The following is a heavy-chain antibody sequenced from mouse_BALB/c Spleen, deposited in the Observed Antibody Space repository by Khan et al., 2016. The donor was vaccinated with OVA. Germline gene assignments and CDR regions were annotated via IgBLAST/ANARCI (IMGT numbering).Heavy chain of an antibody. V-gene: IGHV1S132*01. CDR3: ARGETRNYAMDY. J-gene: IGHJ4*01. Sequence: QVQLQQSGAELVRPGASVKLSCKTSGYIFTSYWIHWVKQRSGQGLEWIARIYPGTGSTYYNEKFKDKATLTADKSSSPTYMQLSSLKSEDSAVDFSARGETRNYAMDYWGQETSVTVSS. CDR2: IYPGTGST. CDR1: GYIFTSYW.